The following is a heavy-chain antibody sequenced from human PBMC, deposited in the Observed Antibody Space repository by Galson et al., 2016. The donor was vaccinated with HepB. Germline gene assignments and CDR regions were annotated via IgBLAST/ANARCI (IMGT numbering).Heavy chain of an antibody. V-gene: IGHV1-46*01. CDR3: AREALLEWLPPPYYFDY. D-gene: IGHD3-3*02. CDR1: GYTFTNYY. CDR2: VNTSGGST. J-gene: IGHJ4*02. Sequence: SVKVSCKASGYTFTNYYMHWVRQAPGQGLEWMGIVNTSGGSTAYTQKFQGRITMTRDTSTSTVYMELSSLTSEDTAVYFCAREALLEWLPPPYYFDYWGQGSLVTVSS.